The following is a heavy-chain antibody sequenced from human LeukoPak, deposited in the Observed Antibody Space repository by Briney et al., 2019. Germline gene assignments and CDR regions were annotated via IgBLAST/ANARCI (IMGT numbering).Heavy chain of an antibody. V-gene: IGHV4-31*03. Sequence: SQTLSLTCSVSGASVNIGGYYWGWIRQHPGKGLEWIGYIYYSGTTYYNPSLENRLTISLDTPTNQFSLKLGSVTAADTAVYYCATTAYYYYVDVWGKGTTVTVSS. CDR1: GASVNIGGYY. D-gene: IGHD1-26*01. J-gene: IGHJ6*03. CDR3: ATTAYYYYVDV. CDR2: IYYSGTT.